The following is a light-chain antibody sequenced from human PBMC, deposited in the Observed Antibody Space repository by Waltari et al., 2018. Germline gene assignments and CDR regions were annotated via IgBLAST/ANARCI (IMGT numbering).Light chain of an antibody. J-gene: IGLJ2*01. CDR1: SSDVGTYNR. CDR3: SSYTSRTTFVV. Sequence: QSALTQPPSVSGSPGQSVTISCTGRSSDVGTYNRVSWYQQPPGRAPKLIIYEVNNRPSGVPDRFSGSKSGNTASLTISGLQAEDDADYYCSSYTSRTTFVVFGGGTKLTVL. V-gene: IGLV2-18*02. CDR2: EVN.